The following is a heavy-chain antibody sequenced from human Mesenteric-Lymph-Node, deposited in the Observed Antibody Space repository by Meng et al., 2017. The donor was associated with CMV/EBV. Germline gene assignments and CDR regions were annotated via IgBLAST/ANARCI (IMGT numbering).Heavy chain of an antibody. CDR1: GGSISSYY. Sequence: SETLSLTCTVSGGSISSYYWSWIRQPPGKGLEWIGYIYYSGSTNYNPSLKSRVTISVDTSKNQFSLKLSSVTAADTAVYYCARRFRSYAFDIWGQGTMVTVS. CDR2: IYYSGST. V-gene: IGHV4-59*01. J-gene: IGHJ3*02. CDR3: ARRFRSYAFDI. D-gene: IGHD2-21*01.